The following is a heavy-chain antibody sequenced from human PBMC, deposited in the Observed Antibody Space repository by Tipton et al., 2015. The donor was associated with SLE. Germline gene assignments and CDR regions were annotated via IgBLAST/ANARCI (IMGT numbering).Heavy chain of an antibody. V-gene: IGHV4-34*01. CDR1: GGSFSGYY. CDR2: INHSGST. Sequence: TLSLTCAVYGGSFSGYYWSWIRQPPGKGLEWIGEINHSGSTNYNPSLKSRVTISVDTSKNQFSLKLSSVTAADTAVYYCARGLELRSLYYYHMDVWGKGTTVTVSS. D-gene: IGHD1-7*01. CDR3: ARGLELRSLYYYHMDV. J-gene: IGHJ6*03.